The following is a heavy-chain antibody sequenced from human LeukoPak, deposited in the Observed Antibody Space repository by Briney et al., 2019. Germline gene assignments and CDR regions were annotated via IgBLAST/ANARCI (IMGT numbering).Heavy chain of an antibody. D-gene: IGHD3-22*01. CDR3: ARHKTYYYDSIKGVWFDP. Sequence: SETLSLTCTVSGGSINIRNYYWAWIRQPPGRQLEWIGSVYSSGSLYYNPSLKSRVTILVDTSKNQFSLKLSSVTAADTAVYYCARHKTYYYDSIKGVWFDPWGQGTLVTVSS. J-gene: IGHJ5*02. V-gene: IGHV4-39*01. CDR2: VYSSGSL. CDR1: GGSINIRNYY.